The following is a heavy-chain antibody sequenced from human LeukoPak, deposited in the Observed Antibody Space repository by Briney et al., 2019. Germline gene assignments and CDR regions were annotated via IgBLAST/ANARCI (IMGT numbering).Heavy chain of an antibody. J-gene: IGHJ6*02. CDR1: GFTFTSSA. CDR3: AAGYYGSSGYYYYDYYYYGMDV. V-gene: IGHV1-58*02. Sequence: GASVKVSCKASGFTFTSSAMQWVRQARGQRLEWIGWIVVGSGNTNYAQKFQERVTITRDMSTSTAYMELSSLRSEDTAVYYCAAGYYGSSGYYYYDYYYYGMDVWGQGTTVTVSS. D-gene: IGHD3-22*01. CDR2: IVVGSGNT.